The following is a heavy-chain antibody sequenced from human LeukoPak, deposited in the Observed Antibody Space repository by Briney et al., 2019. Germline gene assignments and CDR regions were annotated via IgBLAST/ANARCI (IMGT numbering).Heavy chain of an antibody. J-gene: IGHJ2*01. Sequence: GGSLRLSCAASGFTVSSNYMSWVRQAPGKGLEWISVIYSGGSTYYADSVKGRFTISRDNSKNTLYLQMNSLRTEDTALYFCVRGGDGYSLLWYFDLWGRGTVVTVSS. CDR3: VRGGDGYSLLWYFDL. CDR2: IYSGGST. V-gene: IGHV3-53*05. D-gene: IGHD5-24*01. CDR1: GFTVSSNY.